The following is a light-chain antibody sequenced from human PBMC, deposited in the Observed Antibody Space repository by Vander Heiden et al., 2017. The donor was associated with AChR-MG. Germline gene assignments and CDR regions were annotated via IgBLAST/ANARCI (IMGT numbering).Light chain of an antibody. J-gene: IGLJ1*01. CDR1: SSDVGSYNL. Sequence: QSALTQPASVSGSPGQSITISCTGTSSDVGSYNLVSWYQQHPGKAPKLMIYEGRKRPSGVSNRFSGSKSGNTASLTISGLQAEDEADYYCCSYAGSSTFLYVFGTGTKVTVL. CDR2: EGR. CDR3: CSYAGSSTFLYV. V-gene: IGLV2-23*03.